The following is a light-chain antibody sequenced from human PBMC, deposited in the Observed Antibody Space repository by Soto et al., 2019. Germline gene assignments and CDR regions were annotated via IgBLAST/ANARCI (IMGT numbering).Light chain of an antibody. V-gene: IGKV3-20*01. CDR3: QHYGDSPS. CDR1: QRVPTKY. Sequence: IVFTQSPCTLSLSPGERATLSCRASQRVPTKYLAWFQQKPGQAPRLLMNDVSTRVTGFPDRFSGSGSETDFTLTISRLEPEDFAVYYCQHYGDSPSFGGGTKVDIK. CDR2: DVS. J-gene: IGKJ4*01.